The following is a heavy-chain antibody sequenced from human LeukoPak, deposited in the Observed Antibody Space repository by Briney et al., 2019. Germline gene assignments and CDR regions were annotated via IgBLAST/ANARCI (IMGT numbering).Heavy chain of an antibody. J-gene: IGHJ4*02. CDR2: ISGSGGST. CDR1: GFPFRSYA. D-gene: IGHD2-2*01. Sequence: GGSLRLSCAASGFPFRSYAMTWFPQAQGKGLDWVSAISGSGGSTYYADSVKGRSTISRDNSKNTLYLQMNSLRAEDTAVYYCAIMTCSSTSCFFDYWGQGTLVTVSS. V-gene: IGHV3-23*01. CDR3: AIMTCSSTSCFFDY.